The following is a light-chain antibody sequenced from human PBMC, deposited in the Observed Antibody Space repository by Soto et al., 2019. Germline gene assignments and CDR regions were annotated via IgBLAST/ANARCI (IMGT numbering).Light chain of an antibody. CDR2: GAS. Sequence: IVLTQSPATLSLSPGERATLSCRASQSLXSYLVWYQQKPGQAPRILXDGASNRATGSPDRLSGSGSGTDFTLTISRLEPEDFAVYYCQQYGSSPSTFGQGTRLEI. CDR1: QSLXSY. CDR3: QQYGSSPST. V-gene: IGKV3-20*01. J-gene: IGKJ5*01.